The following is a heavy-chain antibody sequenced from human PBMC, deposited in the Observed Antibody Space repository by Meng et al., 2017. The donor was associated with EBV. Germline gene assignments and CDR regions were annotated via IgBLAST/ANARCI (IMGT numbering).Heavy chain of an antibody. Sequence: QIPLRESGPSLVKPPQTLPLTGTFSGFSLSTSGVGVGWIRQPPGKALEWLALIYWDDDKRYSPSLKSRLTITKDTSKNQVVLTMTNMDPVDTATYYCAHSRVGATEFDYWGQGTLVTVSS. CDR3: AHSRVGATEFDY. J-gene: IGHJ4*02. V-gene: IGHV2-5*02. CDR2: IYWDDDK. D-gene: IGHD1-26*01. CDR1: GFSLSTSGVG.